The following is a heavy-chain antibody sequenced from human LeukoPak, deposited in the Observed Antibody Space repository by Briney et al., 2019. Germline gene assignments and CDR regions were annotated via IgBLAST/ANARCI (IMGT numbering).Heavy chain of an antibody. Sequence: ASVKVFCKASGYTFTGYYMHWVQPAPGQGLAWMRWINPNSGGTDYAQKFQGRVTMTRDSSISTTYMEPSRLRSDDTAVYYCARAEALSDNSGYYEDYWGQGTLVTVSS. D-gene: IGHD3-22*01. CDR1: GYTFTGYY. CDR3: ARAEALSDNSGYYEDY. CDR2: INPNSGGT. V-gene: IGHV1-2*02. J-gene: IGHJ4*02.